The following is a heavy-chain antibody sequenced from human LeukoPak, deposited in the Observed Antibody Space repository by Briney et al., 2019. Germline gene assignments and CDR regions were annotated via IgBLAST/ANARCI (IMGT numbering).Heavy chain of an antibody. J-gene: IGHJ3*02. CDR3: ARDLVTVTKGFDI. V-gene: IGHV4-59*11. Sequence: SETLSLTCTVSGGSISGRYWSWIRQSPGKGLEWIGYIYYRGNTNYNPSLKSRVTISVDTSKNQFSLRLTSVTAADTAVYYCARDLVTVTKGFDIWGQGSMVSVSS. CDR1: GGSISGRY. D-gene: IGHD4-17*01. CDR2: IYYRGNT.